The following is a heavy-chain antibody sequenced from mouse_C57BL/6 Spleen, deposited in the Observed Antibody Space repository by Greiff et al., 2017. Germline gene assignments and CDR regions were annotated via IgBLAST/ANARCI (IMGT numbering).Heavy chain of an antibody. CDR2: ISSGGDYI. CDR3: TREGRIYYGYDDEGIWFAD. J-gene: IGHJ3*01. D-gene: IGHD2-2*01. V-gene: IGHV5-9-1*02. Sequence: EVKLMASGEGLVKPGGSLKLSCAASGFTFSSYAMSWVRQTPEKRLEWVAYISSGGDYIYYADTVKGRFTISRDNARNTLYLQMSSLKSEDTAMYYCTREGRIYYGYDDEGIWFADWGQGTLVTVSA. CDR1: GFTFSSYA.